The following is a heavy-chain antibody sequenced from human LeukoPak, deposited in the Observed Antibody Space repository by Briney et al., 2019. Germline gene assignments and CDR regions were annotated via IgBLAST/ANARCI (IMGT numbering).Heavy chain of an antibody. CDR3: AKDSTMIVVAYFDY. D-gene: IGHD3-22*01. CDR1: GFTYSSYA. CDR2: ISGSGGST. V-gene: IGHV3-23*01. J-gene: IGHJ4*02. Sequence: PGGSLRLSCAASGFTYSSYAMSWVRQAPGKGLEWVSAISGSGGSTYYADSVKGRFTISRDNSKNTLYLQMNSLRAEDTAVYYCAKDSTMIVVAYFDYWGQGTLVTVSS.